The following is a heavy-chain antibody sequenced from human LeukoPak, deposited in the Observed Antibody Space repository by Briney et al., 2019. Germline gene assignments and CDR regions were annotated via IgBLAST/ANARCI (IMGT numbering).Heavy chain of an antibody. CDR3: AKSSRRGYSYGLHYYYMDV. CDR2: IRYDGSNK. CDR1: GFTFSSYW. J-gene: IGHJ6*03. Sequence: PGGSLRLSCAASGFTFSSYWMSWVRQAPGKGLEWVAFIRYDGSNKYYADSVKGRFTISRDNSKNTLYLQMNSLRAEDTAVYYCAKSSRRGYSYGLHYYYMDVWGKGTTVIIFS. V-gene: IGHV3-30*02. D-gene: IGHD5-18*01.